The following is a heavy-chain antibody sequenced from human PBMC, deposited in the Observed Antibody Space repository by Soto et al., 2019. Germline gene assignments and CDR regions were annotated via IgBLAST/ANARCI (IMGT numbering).Heavy chain of an antibody. D-gene: IGHD3-9*01. CDR2: INPNSGGT. CDR3: ARGRDILTGYYDWFDP. CDR1: GYTFTGYY. Sequence: VASVKVSCKASGYTFTGYYMHWVRQAPGQGLEWMGWINPNSGGTNYAQKFQGRVTMTRDTSISTAYMELSRLRSDDTAVYYCARGRDILTGYYDWFDPWGQGTLVTVSS. V-gene: IGHV1-2*02. J-gene: IGHJ5*02.